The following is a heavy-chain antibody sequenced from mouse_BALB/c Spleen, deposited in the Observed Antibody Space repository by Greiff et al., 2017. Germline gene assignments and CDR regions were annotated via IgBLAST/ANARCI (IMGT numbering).Heavy chain of an antibody. D-gene: IGHD2-4*01. Sequence: DVKLVESGGGLVQPGGSLKISCAASGFTFSSYTMSWVRQTPEKRLEWVAYISNGGGSTYYNDTVKGRFTISTDNAKSTLYLQMSSLKSEDTAMYYCARNRINYECDSDIDVGGAGTTVNVSS. CDR3: ARNRINYECDSDIDV. J-gene: IGHJ1*01. CDR2: ISNGGGST. CDR1: GFTFSSYT. V-gene: IGHV5-12-2*01.